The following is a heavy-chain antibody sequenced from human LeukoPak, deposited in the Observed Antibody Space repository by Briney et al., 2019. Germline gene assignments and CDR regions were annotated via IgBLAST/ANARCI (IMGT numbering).Heavy chain of an antibody. V-gene: IGHV3-66*01. Sequence: PGGSLRLSCAASGFTVSSNYMSWVRQAPGKGLEWVSVIYSGGSTYYADSVKGRFTISRDNSKNTLYLQMNSLRAEDTAVYYCANYPTPPYYYYMDVWGKGTTVTVSS. CDR2: IYSGGST. CDR1: GFTVSSNY. CDR3: ANYPTPPYYYYMDV. D-gene: IGHD3-10*01. J-gene: IGHJ6*03.